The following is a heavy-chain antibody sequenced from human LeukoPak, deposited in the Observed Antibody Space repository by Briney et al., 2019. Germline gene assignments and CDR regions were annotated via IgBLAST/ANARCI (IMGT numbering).Heavy chain of an antibody. CDR2: ISSSSSYI. Sequence: GGSLRLSCAASGFTFSSYSMNWVRQAPGKGLEWVSSISSSSSYIYYADSVKGRFTISRDNAKNSLYLQMNSLRAEDTAVYYCARDFSRYCSSSSCANWFDPWGQGTLVTVSS. D-gene: IGHD2-2*01. V-gene: IGHV3-21*01. CDR3: ARDFSRYCSSSSCANWFDP. J-gene: IGHJ5*02. CDR1: GFTFSSYS.